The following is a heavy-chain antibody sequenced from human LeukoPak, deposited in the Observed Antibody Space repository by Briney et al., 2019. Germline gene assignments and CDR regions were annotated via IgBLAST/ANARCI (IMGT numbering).Heavy chain of an antibody. V-gene: IGHV3-23*01. CDR3: AKGVVVAPDVTPSAY. J-gene: IGHJ4*02. CDR2: ISGSGGSK. D-gene: IGHD2-2*01. CDR1: GLTFNSYA. Sequence: GGSLRLSCAVSGLTFNSYAMSWVRQAPGKGLEWVSGISGSGGSKYYADSVKGRFTISRDNAKNTLDLQMNSLRAEDTAVYYCAKGVVVAPDVTPSAYSGQAPLASASS.